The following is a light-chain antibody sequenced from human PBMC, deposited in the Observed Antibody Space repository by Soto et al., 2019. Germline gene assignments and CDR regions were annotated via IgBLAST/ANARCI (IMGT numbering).Light chain of an antibody. CDR1: SSDVGGYNY. CDR2: DVS. J-gene: IGLJ1*01. CDR3: SSYTSSSPPYF. Sequence: QSVLTQPASVSGSPGQSITISCTGTSSDVGGYNYVSWYQQEPGKAPKVMIYDVSNRPSGVSNRFSGSKSGNTASLTISGFQAEDEANYSGSSYTSSSPPYFFGNGTKFTVL. V-gene: IGLV2-14*01.